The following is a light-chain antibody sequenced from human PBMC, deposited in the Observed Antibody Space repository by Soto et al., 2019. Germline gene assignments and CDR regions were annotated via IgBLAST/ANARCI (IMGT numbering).Light chain of an antibody. Sequence: QSVLAQPASVSGSPGQSITISCSGTRSDIGSYNYVAWYQQFPGKTPKILIYGVSNRPSGVSSRFSGSKSGNTASLTISGLQAEDEADYYCISYTGSSTSEVFGSGTKVTVL. CDR2: GVS. J-gene: IGLJ1*01. CDR3: ISYTGSSTSEV. V-gene: IGLV2-14*01. CDR1: RSDIGSYNY.